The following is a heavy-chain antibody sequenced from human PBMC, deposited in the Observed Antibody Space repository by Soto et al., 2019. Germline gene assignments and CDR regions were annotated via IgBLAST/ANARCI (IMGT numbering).Heavy chain of an antibody. J-gene: IGHJ4*02. Sequence: GGSLRLSCAASGFTFSCYAMSWVRQAPGKGLEWVSAISGSGGSTYYADSVKGRFTISRDNSKNTLYLQMNSLRAEDTAVYYCAKDEDFWSGYEFDYWGQGTLVTVSS. CDR1: GFTFSCYA. D-gene: IGHD3-3*01. CDR2: ISGSGGST. CDR3: AKDEDFWSGYEFDY. V-gene: IGHV3-23*01.